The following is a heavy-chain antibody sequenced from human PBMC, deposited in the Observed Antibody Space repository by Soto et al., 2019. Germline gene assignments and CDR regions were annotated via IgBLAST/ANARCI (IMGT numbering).Heavy chain of an antibody. CDR3: ARAYTLITFGGVIGY. CDR1: GFTFSSYT. D-gene: IGHD3-16*02. J-gene: IGHJ4*02. V-gene: IGHV3-21*01. Sequence: EVQLVESGGGLVKPGGSLRLSCAASGFTFSSYTMNWVHQAPGKGLEWVSSISSSSSYIYYADSVKGRFTISRDNAKNSLYLQMNSLRAEDTAVYYCARAYTLITFGGVIGYWGQGTLVTVSS. CDR2: ISSSSSYI.